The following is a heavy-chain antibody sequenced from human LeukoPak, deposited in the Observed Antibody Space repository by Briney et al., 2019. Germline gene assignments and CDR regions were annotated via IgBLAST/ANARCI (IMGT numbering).Heavy chain of an antibody. D-gene: IGHD2-15*01. Sequence: SSETLSLTCAVYGGSFSGYYWSWIRQPPGKGLEWIGEINHSGSTNYNPSLKSRVTISVDTSKNQFSLKLSSVTAADTAVYYCASRFVVVVAATPERKYFQHWGQGTLVTVSP. J-gene: IGHJ1*01. CDR1: GGSFSGYY. CDR2: INHSGST. CDR3: ASRFVVVVAATPERKYFQH. V-gene: IGHV4-34*01.